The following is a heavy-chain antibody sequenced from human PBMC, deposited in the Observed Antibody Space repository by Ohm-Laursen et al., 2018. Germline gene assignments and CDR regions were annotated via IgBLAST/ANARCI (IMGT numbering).Heavy chain of an antibody. Sequence: SLRLSCAASGFTFDDYAMHWVRQAPGKGLEWVSGISWNSDSIGYADSVKGRFTISRDNAKNSLYLQMNSLRAEDTALYYCAMRAGSFDYWGQGTLVTVSS. CDR1: GFTFDDYA. J-gene: IGHJ4*02. D-gene: IGHD6-19*01. CDR3: AMRAGSFDY. V-gene: IGHV3-9*01. CDR2: ISWNSDSI.